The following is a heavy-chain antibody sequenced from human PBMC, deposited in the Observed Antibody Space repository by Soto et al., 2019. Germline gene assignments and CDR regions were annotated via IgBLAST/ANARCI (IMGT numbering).Heavy chain of an antibody. J-gene: IGHJ6*02. CDR3: AKSWGYGMDV. CDR2: IKQDESQK. V-gene: IGHV3-7*03. Sequence: GGSLRLSCEASEFTFSRYWMTWVRQAPGKGLEWVANIKQDESQKYYVDSVKGRFTISRDNARNSLFLQMNSLRAEDTAIYYCAKSWGYGMDVWGQGTTVTVSS. CDR1: EFTFSRYW. D-gene: IGHD3-16*01.